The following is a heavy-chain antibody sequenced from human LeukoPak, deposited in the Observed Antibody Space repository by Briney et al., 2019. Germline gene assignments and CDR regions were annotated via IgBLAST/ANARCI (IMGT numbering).Heavy chain of an antibody. Sequence: GRSLRLSCAASGFTFSSYAMHWVRQAPGKGLEWVAVISYDGSNKCYADSVKGRFTISRDNSKNTLYLQMNSLRAEDTAVYYCARALELLWFGELEYYFDYWGQGTLVTVSS. J-gene: IGHJ4*02. CDR1: GFTFSSYA. CDR3: ARALELLWFGELEYYFDY. CDR2: ISYDGSNK. V-gene: IGHV3-30*04. D-gene: IGHD3-10*01.